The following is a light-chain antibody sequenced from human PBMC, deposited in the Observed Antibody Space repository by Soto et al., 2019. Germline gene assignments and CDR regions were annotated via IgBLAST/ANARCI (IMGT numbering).Light chain of an antibody. Sequence: SYELTQPPSVSVSPGQTASITCSGDKLGDKYACWYQQKPGQSPVLVIYQDSKRPSGIPERFSGSNSGNTATLTISGTQAMDEADYYCQAWDSSPVVFGGGNKVTVL. V-gene: IGLV3-1*01. CDR1: KLGDKY. J-gene: IGLJ2*01. CDR2: QDS. CDR3: QAWDSSPVV.